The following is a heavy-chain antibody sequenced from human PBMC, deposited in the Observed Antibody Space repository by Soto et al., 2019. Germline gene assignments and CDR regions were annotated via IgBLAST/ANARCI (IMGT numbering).Heavy chain of an antibody. J-gene: IGHJ4*02. CDR2: ISGYNGDI. Sequence: QVHLVQTGGEVKKPGASVKVSCKASGYTFNRHGITWVRQAPGQGLEWMGWISGYNGDINYEKKFQGRVTLSSETLSSTVYLELKILRFYYPAVYYCARVRIVGAREIDFCVQGTLVPFSS. CDR1: GYTFNRHG. CDR3: ARVRIVGAREIDF. V-gene: IGHV1-18*04. D-gene: IGHD1-26*01.